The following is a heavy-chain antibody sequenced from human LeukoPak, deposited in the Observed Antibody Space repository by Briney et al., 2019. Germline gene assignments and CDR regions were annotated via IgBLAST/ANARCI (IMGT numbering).Heavy chain of an antibody. CDR2: ISYDGSNK. D-gene: IGHD1-14*01. V-gene: IGHV3-30*18. J-gene: IGHJ4*02. Sequence: GGSLRLSCAASGFTFSSYVMHGVRQAPGKGLEGVAVISYDGSNKYYADSVKGRFTISRDNSKNTLHLQMNSLRAEDTAVYYCAKDQPREGTSFDYWGQGTLVTVSS. CDR3: AKDQPREGTSFDY. CDR1: GFTFSSYV.